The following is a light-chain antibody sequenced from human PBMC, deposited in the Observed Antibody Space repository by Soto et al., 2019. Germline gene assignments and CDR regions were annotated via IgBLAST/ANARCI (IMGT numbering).Light chain of an antibody. J-gene: IGKJ1*01. CDR2: KAS. CDR3: QQYNSYPT. CDR1: QSISSW. Sequence: DIQMTQSPSTLSASVGDRVTITCRASQSISSWLAWYQKKPGKAPKLLIYKASSLESGVPSRFSGSGSRTEFTLTISSLQPDNVATYYCQQYNSYPTFGQGTKVEIK. V-gene: IGKV1-5*03.